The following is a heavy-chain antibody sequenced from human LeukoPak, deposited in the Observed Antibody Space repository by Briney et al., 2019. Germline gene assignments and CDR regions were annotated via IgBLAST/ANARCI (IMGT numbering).Heavy chain of an antibody. V-gene: IGHV3-30-3*01. D-gene: IGHD3-22*01. CDR2: ISYDGSNK. CDR3: ARENDYYDRTLDP. Sequence: GGSLGLSCAASGFTFSSYAMHWVRQAQGKGLEWVAVISYDGSNKYYADSVKGRFTISRDNSKNTLYLQMNSLRAEDTAVYYCARENDYYDRTLDPWGQGTLVTVSS. J-gene: IGHJ5*02. CDR1: GFTFSSYA.